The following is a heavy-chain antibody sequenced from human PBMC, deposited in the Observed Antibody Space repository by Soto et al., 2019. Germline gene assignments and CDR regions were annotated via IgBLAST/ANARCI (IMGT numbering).Heavy chain of an antibody. V-gene: IGHV4-4*02. Sequence: QVQLQESGPGLVDPLGTLSLTCTVSGTSVSGANWWGWVRQPPGKGLEWIREIHSSGNTDYNPSLKSRVTISRDMSKNEFSLKLTSVTAADTAVYYCARTGPYSSGNNWGQGTLVTVSS. CDR1: GTSVSGANW. CDR3: ARTGPYSSGNN. J-gene: IGHJ4*02. CDR2: IHSSGNT. D-gene: IGHD3-22*01.